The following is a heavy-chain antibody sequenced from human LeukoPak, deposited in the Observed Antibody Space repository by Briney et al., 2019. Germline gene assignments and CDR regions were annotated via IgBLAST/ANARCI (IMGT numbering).Heavy chain of an antibody. Sequence: ASVKVSCKASGGTFISYAISWVRQAPGQGLEWMGGIIPIFGTANYAQKFQGRVTITADESTSTAYMELSSLRSEDTAVYYCARGRYYDSSGYSDYWGQGTLVTVSS. D-gene: IGHD3-22*01. J-gene: IGHJ4*02. CDR3: ARGRYYDSSGYSDY. CDR1: GGTFISYA. CDR2: IIPIFGTA. V-gene: IGHV1-69*13.